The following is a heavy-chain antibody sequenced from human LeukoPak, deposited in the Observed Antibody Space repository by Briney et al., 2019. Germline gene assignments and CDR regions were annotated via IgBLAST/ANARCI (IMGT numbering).Heavy chain of an antibody. CDR3: ASILRITMVRGVGGAFDI. D-gene: IGHD3-10*01. V-gene: IGHV3-21*01. CDR1: GFTFSSYS. J-gene: IGHJ3*02. CDR2: ISSSSSYI. Sequence: GGSLRLSCAASGFTFSSYSMNWVRQAPGKGLEWVSSISSSSSYIYYADSVKGRFTISRDNAKNSLYLQMNSLRAEDTAVYYCASILRITMVRGVGGAFDIWGQGTMVTVSS.